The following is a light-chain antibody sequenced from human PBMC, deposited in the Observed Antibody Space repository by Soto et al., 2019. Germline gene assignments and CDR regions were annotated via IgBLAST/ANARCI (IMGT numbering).Light chain of an antibody. V-gene: IGKV3-20*01. J-gene: IGKJ1*01. CDR2: GSS. Sequence: EIVLTQSPGTLSLSPGERATISCRASQRVSSRYFAWFQQRPGQVTRLLIFGSSSRAPGLPDRFSGSGSGTDFTITISRMEPEDFGVYYCQQYYHSPRTFGQGSKVEIK. CDR3: QQYYHSPRT. CDR1: QRVSSRY.